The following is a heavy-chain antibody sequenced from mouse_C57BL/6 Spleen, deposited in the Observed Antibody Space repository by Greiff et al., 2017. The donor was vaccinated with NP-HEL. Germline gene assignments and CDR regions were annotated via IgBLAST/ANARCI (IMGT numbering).Heavy chain of an antibody. J-gene: IGHJ4*01. D-gene: IGHD2-2*01. Sequence: EVQLVESGGGLVQPKGSLKLSCAASGFTFNTYAMHWVRQAPGKGLEWVARIRSKSSNYATYYADSVKDRFTISRDDSQSMLYLQMNNLKTEDTAMYYCVRGGRTGMVTTAMDYWGQGTSVTVSS. CDR3: VRGGRTGMVTTAMDY. CDR1: GFTFNTYA. CDR2: IRSKSSNYAT. V-gene: IGHV10-3*01.